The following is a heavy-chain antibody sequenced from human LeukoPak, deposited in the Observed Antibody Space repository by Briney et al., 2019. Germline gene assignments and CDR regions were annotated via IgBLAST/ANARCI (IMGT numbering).Heavy chain of an antibody. V-gene: IGHV3-74*01. CDR2: INEDGSIT. CDR3: VSFYETY. CDR1: GFTFRTYW. D-gene: IGHD2-2*01. J-gene: IGHJ4*02. Sequence: GGSLRLSCAVSGFTFRTYWMHWVRQVPGEGLVWVSRINEDGSITSYADSVKGRFTISKDNAKNTVYLQMNNLRAEDTAVYYCVSFYETYWGRGTLVTVSS.